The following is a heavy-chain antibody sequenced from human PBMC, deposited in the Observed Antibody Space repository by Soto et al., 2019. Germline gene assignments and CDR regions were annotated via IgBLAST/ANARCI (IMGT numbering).Heavy chain of an antibody. V-gene: IGHV1-69*01. Sequence: QVQLVQSGAEVKKPGSSVKVSCKASGGTFSSYAISWVRQAPGQGLEWMGGIIPIFGTANYAQKFQGRVTITADESTSTAYMELSSQRSEDTAVYYCARIRGAAGIGYYYYYGMDVWGQGTTVTVSS. CDR2: IIPIFGTA. CDR3: ARIRGAAGIGYYYYYGMDV. J-gene: IGHJ6*02. D-gene: IGHD6-13*01. CDR1: GGTFSSYA.